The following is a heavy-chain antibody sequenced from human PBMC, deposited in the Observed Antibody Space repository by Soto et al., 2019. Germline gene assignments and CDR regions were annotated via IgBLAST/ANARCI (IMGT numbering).Heavy chain of an antibody. J-gene: IGHJ4*02. CDR1: GCSISRGDYY. Sequence: QVQLQESCPGLVKPSQTMSLTCTVSGCSISRGDYYWSWIRQPPGKGLEWIGYLYYRGSTFYNTSPKSRITISVDTSKNQFSLKLSSVTAAQTAVDYCASVGDWNYELAYWGQGTLVTVSS. V-gene: IGHV4-30-4*01. D-gene: IGHD1-7*01. CDR2: LYYRGST. CDR3: ASVGDWNYELAY.